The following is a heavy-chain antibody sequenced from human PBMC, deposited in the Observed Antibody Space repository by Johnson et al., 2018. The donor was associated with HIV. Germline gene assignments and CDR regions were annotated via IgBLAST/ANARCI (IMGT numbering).Heavy chain of an antibody. V-gene: IGHV3-33*06. Sequence: QAQLVESGGGVVQPGGSLRLSCVASGFSFSSYTMHWVRQAPGKGLEWVAVIWYDGSNKYYADSVKGRFTISRDNSKNTLYLQMNSLRAEDTAVYYCAKGERKGKPDLDAFDIWGQGTMVTVSS. D-gene: IGHD1-26*01. J-gene: IGHJ3*02. CDR1: GFSFSSYT. CDR3: AKGERKGKPDLDAFDI. CDR2: IWYDGSNK.